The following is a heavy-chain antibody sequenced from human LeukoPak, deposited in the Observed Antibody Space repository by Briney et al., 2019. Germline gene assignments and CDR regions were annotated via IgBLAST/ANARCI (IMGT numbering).Heavy chain of an antibody. D-gene: IGHD3-10*01. Sequence: GGSLRLSCAASGFTFSSYAMSWVRQAPGKGLEWVSAISGSGGSTYYADSVKGRFTISRDNSKNTLYLQMDSLRAEDTAVYYCASGFSGSYSSKYYYYGMDVWGQGTTVTVSS. V-gene: IGHV3-23*01. CDR3: ASGFSGSYSSKYYYYGMDV. CDR2: ISGSGGST. J-gene: IGHJ6*02. CDR1: GFTFSSYA.